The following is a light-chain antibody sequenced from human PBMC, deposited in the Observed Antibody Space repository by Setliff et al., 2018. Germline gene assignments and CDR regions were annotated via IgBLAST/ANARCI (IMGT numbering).Light chain of an antibody. Sequence: QSVLTQPPSASGTPGQRVTISCSGSSSNIGSNTVNWYQQLPGTAPKHLIYRNNQRPSGVPDRFSGSKSGTSASLAISGLQSEDEADYYCAAWDDSLNGEVFGTGTKVTVL. CDR1: SSNIGSNT. CDR2: RNN. CDR3: AAWDDSLNGEV. V-gene: IGLV1-44*01. J-gene: IGLJ1*01.